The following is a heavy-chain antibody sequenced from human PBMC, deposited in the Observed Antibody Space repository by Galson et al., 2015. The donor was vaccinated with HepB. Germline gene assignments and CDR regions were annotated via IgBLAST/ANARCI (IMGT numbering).Heavy chain of an antibody. J-gene: IGHJ4*02. D-gene: IGHD6-19*01. CDR2: INHIGNT. Sequence: LSLTCSVYGGSFSGYYWSWIRQSPGKGLEWIGEINHIGNTNFNPSLKSRVTISVDTSKNQVSLKLNSMTAADTAIYYCARSPRGWYLYYFDYWGQGTLVTVSS. V-gene: IGHV4-34*01. CDR3: ARSPRGWYLYYFDY. CDR1: GGSFSGYY.